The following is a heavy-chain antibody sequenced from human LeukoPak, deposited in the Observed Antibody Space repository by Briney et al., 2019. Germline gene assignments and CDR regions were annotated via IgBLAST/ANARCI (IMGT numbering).Heavy chain of an antibody. Sequence: GGSLRLSCAASGFTFSSYAMSWVRQAPGKGLEWVSAIIGSGGSTYYADSVKGRFTISRDNSKNTLYLQMNSLRAEDTAVYYCAKDLYSSSWYPNPAIDYWGQGTLVTVSS. J-gene: IGHJ4*02. CDR2: IIGSGGST. D-gene: IGHD6-13*01. V-gene: IGHV3-23*01. CDR3: AKDLYSSSWYPNPAIDY. CDR1: GFTFSSYA.